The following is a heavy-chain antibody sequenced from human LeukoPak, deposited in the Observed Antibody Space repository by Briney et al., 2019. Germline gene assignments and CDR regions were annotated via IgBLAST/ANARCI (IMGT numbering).Heavy chain of an antibody. D-gene: IGHD6-13*01. CDR1: GGSISSYY. J-gene: IGHJ2*01. CDR3: ARRFGSSWHLDWYFDL. V-gene: IGHV4-59*08. Sequence: SETLSLTCTVSGGSISSYYWSWIRQPPGKGLEWIGYIYYSGSTNYNPSLKSRVTISVDTSKNQFSLKLSSVTAADTAVYYCARRFGSSWHLDWYFDLWGRGTLVTVSS. CDR2: IYYSGST.